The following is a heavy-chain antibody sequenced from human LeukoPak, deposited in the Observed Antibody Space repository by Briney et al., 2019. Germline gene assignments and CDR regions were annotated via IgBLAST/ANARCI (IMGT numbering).Heavy chain of an antibody. J-gene: IGHJ4*02. CDR3: ARDSEDDFWSGYSGY. CDR1: GGTFSSYA. V-gene: IGHV1-69*01. D-gene: IGHD3-3*01. CDR2: IIPIFGTA. Sequence: ASVKVSCKASGGTFSSYAISWVRQAPGQGLEWMGGIIPIFGTANYAQKFQGRVTITADESTSTAYMELSSLRSEDTAVYYCARDSEDDFWSGYSGYWGQGTLVTVSS.